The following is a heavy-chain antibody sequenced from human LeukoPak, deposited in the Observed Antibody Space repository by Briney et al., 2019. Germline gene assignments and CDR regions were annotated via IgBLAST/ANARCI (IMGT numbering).Heavy chain of an antibody. CDR1: GGSISSGGYY. D-gene: IGHD4-17*01. J-gene: IGHJ4*02. Sequence: SQTLSLTCTVSGGSISSGGYYWSWTRQHPGKGLEWIGYIYYSGSTYYNPSLKSRVTISVDTSKNQFSLKLSSVTAADTAVYYCARVATVTTYYFDYWGQGTLVTVSS. V-gene: IGHV4-31*03. CDR3: ARVATVTTYYFDY. CDR2: IYYSGST.